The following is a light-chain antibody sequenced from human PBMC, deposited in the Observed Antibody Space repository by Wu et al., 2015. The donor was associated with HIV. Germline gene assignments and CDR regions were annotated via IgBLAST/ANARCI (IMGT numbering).Light chain of an antibody. CDR1: QSVTSRY. CDR3: QQYGSSPGSS. J-gene: IGKJ2*03. V-gene: IGKV3-20*01. Sequence: IVLTQSPGTLSLSPGERATLSCRASQSVTSRYLAWYQQKPGQAPRLLIFAAATRASGVPDRFSGSGSGTDFTLTINRLEPEDFAVYYCQQYGSSPGSSFGQGTKLEIK. CDR2: AAA.